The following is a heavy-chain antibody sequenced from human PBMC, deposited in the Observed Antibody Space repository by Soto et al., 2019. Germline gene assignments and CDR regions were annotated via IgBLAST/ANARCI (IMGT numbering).Heavy chain of an antibody. Sequence: ASVKVSCKASGYTFTGYYMHWVRQAPGQGLEWMGWINPNSGGTNYAQKFQGRVTMTRDTSISTAYMELSRLNSDDTAVYYCARLYSSVRFYIDYWGQGTLVTVSS. CDR2: INPNSGGT. D-gene: IGHD6-19*01. V-gene: IGHV1-2*02. J-gene: IGHJ4*02. CDR1: GYTFTGYY. CDR3: ARLYSSVRFYIDY.